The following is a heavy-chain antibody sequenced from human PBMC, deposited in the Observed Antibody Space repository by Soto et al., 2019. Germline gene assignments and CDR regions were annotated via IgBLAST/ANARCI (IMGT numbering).Heavy chain of an antibody. CDR2: IIPIRGIA. Sequence: GASVKVSCKASGGTFSSYTISGVRQAPGQGLEWMGGIIPIRGIANYAQKFQGRVTITADKSTSTAYMELSSLRSEDTAVHSCARSDYVPGVLGYWGQGTLVTVSS. V-gene: IGHV1-69*10. CDR3: ARSDYVPGVLGY. J-gene: IGHJ4*02. D-gene: IGHD4-17*01. CDR1: GGTFSSYT.